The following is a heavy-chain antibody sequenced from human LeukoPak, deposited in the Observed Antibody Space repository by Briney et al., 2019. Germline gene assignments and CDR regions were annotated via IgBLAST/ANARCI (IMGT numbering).Heavy chain of an antibody. CDR2: IDPSASDT. V-gene: IGHV5-51*01. J-gene: IGHJ4*02. CDR3: ARQTAMGRSGDF. D-gene: IGHD5-18*01. CDR1: GYSFTSYW. Sequence: GESLKISFKGSGYSFTSYWIGWVRQMPGKGLGWMGIIDPSASDTRYTPSFQGQVTISADKSLTTAYLQWNSLKASDTAMYYCARQTAMGRSGDFWGQGTLGTVSS.